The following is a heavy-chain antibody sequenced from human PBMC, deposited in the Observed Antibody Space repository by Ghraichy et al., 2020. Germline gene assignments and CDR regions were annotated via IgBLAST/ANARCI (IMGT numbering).Heavy chain of an antibody. D-gene: IGHD4-17*01. Sequence: GESLNISCAASGFTFSSYAMSWVRQAPGKGLEWVSAISGSGGSTYYADSVKGRFTISRDNSKNTLYLQMNSLRAEDTAVYYCAKERDYADGGGFDYWGQGTLVTVSS. J-gene: IGHJ4*02. CDR1: GFTFSSYA. CDR3: AKERDYADGGGFDY. V-gene: IGHV3-23*01. CDR2: ISGSGGST.